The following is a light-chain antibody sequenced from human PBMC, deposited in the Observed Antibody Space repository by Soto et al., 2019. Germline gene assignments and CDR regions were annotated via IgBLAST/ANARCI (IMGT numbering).Light chain of an antibody. J-gene: IGLJ2*01. Sequence: NFMLTQPHSVSESPGNTVTISCTGSSCSISSNYVQWFQQLPRSAPTTVIYEDNQRPSGVPDRFSGSIDSSSNSASLIISGLKAEDEADYYCQSFDYTNVVFGGGTKLTVL. CDR2: EDN. V-gene: IGLV6-57*02. CDR3: QSFDYTNVV. CDR1: SCSISSNY.